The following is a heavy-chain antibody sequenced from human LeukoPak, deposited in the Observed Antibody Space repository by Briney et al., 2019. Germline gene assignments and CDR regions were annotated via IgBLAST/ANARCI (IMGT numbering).Heavy chain of an antibody. CDR3: ARDLTDRDGYNSNWFDP. V-gene: IGHV1-69*05. J-gene: IGHJ5*02. CDR2: IIPIFGTA. Sequence: SVKVSCKASGGTFSSYAISWVRQAPGQGLEWMGSIIPIFGTANYAQKFQGRVTITTDESTNTAYMELSSLGSEDTAVYYCARDLTDRDGYNSNWFDPWGQGTLVTVSS. CDR1: GGTFSSYA. D-gene: IGHD5-24*01.